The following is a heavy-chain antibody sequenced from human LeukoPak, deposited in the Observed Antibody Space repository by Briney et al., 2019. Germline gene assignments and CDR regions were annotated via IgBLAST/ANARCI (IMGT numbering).Heavy chain of an antibody. J-gene: IGHJ4*02. CDR3: TTGGEVVVVITTGTSIY. Sequence: PGGSLRLSCAASGFTFSSYWMSWVRQAPGKGLEWVGRIKSKTDGGTTDYAAPVKGRFTISRDDSKNTLYLQMNSLKTEDTAVYYCTTGGEVVVVITTGTSIYWGQGTLVTVSS. V-gene: IGHV3-15*01. CDR1: GFTFSSYW. CDR2: IKSKTDGGTT. D-gene: IGHD3-22*01.